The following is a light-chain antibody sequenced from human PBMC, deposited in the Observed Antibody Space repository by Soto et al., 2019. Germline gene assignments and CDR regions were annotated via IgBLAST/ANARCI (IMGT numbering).Light chain of an antibody. CDR1: QSLLHSDGKTY. V-gene: IGKV2D-29*01. CDR3: MQSRQLPLIT. CDR2: EVS. Sequence: DIVMTQTPLSLSVTPGQPASISCKSSQSLLHSDGKTYLYWYLKKPGQPPQLLIHEVSNRFSGVPDRFSGSGSGTDFTLKISRVEAEDVGVYYCMQSRQLPLITFGGGTKVEIK. J-gene: IGKJ4*01.